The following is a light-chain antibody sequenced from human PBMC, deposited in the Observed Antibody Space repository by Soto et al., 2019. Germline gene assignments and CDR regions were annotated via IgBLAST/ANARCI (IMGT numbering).Light chain of an antibody. CDR3: QQSYNTLMYT. CDR2: AAS. CDR1: QGISYW. Sequence: DIQMTQSPSSVSASVGDRVTITCRASQGISYWLAWYQQKPGRAPKLLIYAASTLQSGVPSRFSGSGSGTDFTLTISSLQPEDFATYYCQQSYNTLMYTFGQGTKLEIK. J-gene: IGKJ2*01. V-gene: IGKV1-12*01.